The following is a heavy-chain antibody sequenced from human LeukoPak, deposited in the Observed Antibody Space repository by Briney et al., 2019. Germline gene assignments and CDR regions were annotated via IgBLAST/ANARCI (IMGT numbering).Heavy chain of an antibody. J-gene: IGHJ2*01. CDR2: IYYSGST. D-gene: IGHD3-10*01. V-gene: IGHV4-39*07. CDR1: GGSISSSSYY. CDR3: ARDRSSMVRGVKTYWYFDL. Sequence: SETLSLTCTVSGGSISSSSYYWGWIRQPPGKGLEWIGSIYYSGSTYYNPSLKSRVTMSVDTSKNQFSLKLSSVTAADTAVYYCARDRSSMVRGVKTYWYFDLWGRGTLVTVSS.